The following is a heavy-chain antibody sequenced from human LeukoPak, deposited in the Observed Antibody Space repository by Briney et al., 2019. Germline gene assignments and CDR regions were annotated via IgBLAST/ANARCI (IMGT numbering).Heavy chain of an antibody. D-gene: IGHD6-19*01. CDR1: GFTFSGYA. Sequence: GGSLRLSCAASGFTFSGYAMSWVRQAPGKGLEWVSAISGSGGSTYYADSVKGRFTISRDNSKNTLYLQMNSLRAEDTAVYYCAKSGSIAVAGTSAPFDYWGQGTLVTVSS. CDR2: ISGSGGST. V-gene: IGHV3-23*01. CDR3: AKSGSIAVAGTSAPFDY. J-gene: IGHJ4*02.